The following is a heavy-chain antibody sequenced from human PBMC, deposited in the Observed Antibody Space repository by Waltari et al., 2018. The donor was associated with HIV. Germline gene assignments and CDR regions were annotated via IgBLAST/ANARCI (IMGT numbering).Heavy chain of an antibody. CDR2: LNPKSGGT. J-gene: IGHJ5*02. Sequence: QVQLVQSGAEVKKPGASVKVSCKASGYTFTGYYMHWARQAPGQGLEWMGGLNPKSGGTSYAQKFKGRVSRTRDTSISTAYMELSRLRSDDTAVYYCARGPPYYYGLGSPGGGWFDPWGQGTLVTVSS. V-gene: IGHV1-2*02. CDR3: ARGPPYYYGLGSPGGGWFDP. D-gene: IGHD3-10*01. CDR1: GYTFTGYY.